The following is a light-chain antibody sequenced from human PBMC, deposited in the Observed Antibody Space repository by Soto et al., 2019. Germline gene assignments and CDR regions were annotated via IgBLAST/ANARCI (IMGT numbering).Light chain of an antibody. J-gene: IGKJ2*01. CDR2: GAS. V-gene: IGKV3-20*01. Sequence: ELVLTQSPCTLSLSPGERATLSCRASQRVSSSYLAWYQQKPGQAPRLLIYGASSRATGIPDRVSGSGSWTDFTLTISRLEPEDFAVYYCQQYGSSPAYTFGQGTKREIK. CDR3: QQYGSSPAYT. CDR1: QRVSSSY.